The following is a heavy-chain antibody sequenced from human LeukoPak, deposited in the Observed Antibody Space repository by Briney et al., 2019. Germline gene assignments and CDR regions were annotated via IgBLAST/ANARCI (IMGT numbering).Heavy chain of an antibody. CDR3: ARSLAYAMGLY. CDR1: GFTFSTYW. CDR2: IKQDGSQI. D-gene: IGHD2-8*01. V-gene: IGHV3-7*01. J-gene: IGHJ4*02. Sequence: GGSLRLSCAASGFTFSTYWMSWVRQAPGKGLEWVANIKQDGSQIYYVDSVKGRFTISRDNAKNSLYLQMNNLRAEDTAVYYCARSLAYAMGLYWGQGTLVTVSS.